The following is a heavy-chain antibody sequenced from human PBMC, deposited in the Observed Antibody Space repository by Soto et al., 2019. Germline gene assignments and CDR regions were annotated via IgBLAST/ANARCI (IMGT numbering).Heavy chain of an antibody. CDR3: AREGQQLPNWFDP. CDR2: IYYSGST. V-gene: IGHV4-39*02. D-gene: IGHD6-13*01. CDR1: VGSISSSSYY. Sequence: PSETLSLTCTVSVGSISSSSYYWGWIRQPPGKGLEWIGSIYYSGSTYYNPSLKSRVTISVDTSKNQFSLKLSSVTAADTAVYYCAREGQQLPNWFDPWRQGTLVTVSS. J-gene: IGHJ5*02.